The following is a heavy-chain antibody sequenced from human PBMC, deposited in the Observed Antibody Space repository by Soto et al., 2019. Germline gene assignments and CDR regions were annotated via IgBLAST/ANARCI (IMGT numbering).Heavy chain of an antibody. CDR1: GGSIGSGGYY. V-gene: IGHV4-61*08. D-gene: IGHD3-10*01. Sequence: SETLSLTCTVSGGSIGSGGYYCSWIRQPPGKGLEWIGYISYSGSTSYNPSLKSRLIISVDTSQNQVSLKLASVTAADTAVYYCLTQGFGPLHGLVDVWGQGTTVTV. J-gene: IGHJ6*02. CDR2: ISYSGST. CDR3: LTQGFGPLHGLVDV.